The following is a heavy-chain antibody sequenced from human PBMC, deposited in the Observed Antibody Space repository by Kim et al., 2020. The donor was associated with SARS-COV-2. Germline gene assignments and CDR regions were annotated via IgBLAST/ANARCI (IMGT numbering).Heavy chain of an antibody. CDR2: MNADGSSI. CDR3: ARVRPGYSYGCD. CDR1: GFIFRNYW. J-gene: IGHJ4*02. D-gene: IGHD5-18*01. Sequence: WGSLRLSCAASGFIFRNYWMYWVRQAPGKGLVWVSRMNADGSSIFYADSVKGRFTISRDNAKNTLYLQMNNLRAEDTAMYYCARVRPGYSYGCDWGQGTLVTVSS. V-gene: IGHV3-74*01.